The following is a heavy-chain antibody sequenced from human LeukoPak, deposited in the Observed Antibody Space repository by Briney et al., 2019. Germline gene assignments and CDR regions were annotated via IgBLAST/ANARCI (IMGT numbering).Heavy chain of an antibody. CDR3: ARLLLGYCSGGSCVAPNWFDP. CDR1: GXSFTSYC. Sequence: GESLKISFKGSGXSFTSYCIGWVRQMPGKGLEWMGIIYPGDSDTRYSPSFQGQVTISADKSISTAYLQWSSLKASDTAMYYCARLLLGYCSGGSCVAPNWFDPWGQGTLVTVSS. V-gene: IGHV5-51*01. J-gene: IGHJ5*02. D-gene: IGHD2-15*01. CDR2: IYPGDSDT.